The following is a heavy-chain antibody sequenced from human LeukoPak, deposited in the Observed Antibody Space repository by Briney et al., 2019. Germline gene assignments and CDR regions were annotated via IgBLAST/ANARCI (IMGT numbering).Heavy chain of an antibody. Sequence: GGSLRLSCTASGFTFSSSWMHWVRQAPGKGLVWVSRINSDASSTSYADSVKGRFTISRDNAKNTLYLQMNSLRAEDTAVYYCARDSPPEDWFDPWGQGTLVTVSS. V-gene: IGHV3-74*01. CDR2: INSDASST. CDR1: GFTFSSSW. CDR3: ARDSPPEDWFDP. J-gene: IGHJ5*02.